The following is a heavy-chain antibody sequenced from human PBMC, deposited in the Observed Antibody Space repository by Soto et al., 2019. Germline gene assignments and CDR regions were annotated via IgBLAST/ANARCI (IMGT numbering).Heavy chain of an antibody. CDR2: INPNSGGT. J-gene: IGHJ6*02. CDR3: ARDGLVVVPAPVDTGYYYYGMDV. Sequence: ASVKVSCKASGYTFTGYYMHWVRQAPGQGLEWMGWINPNSGGTNYAQKFQGWVTMTRDTSISTAYMELSRLRSDDTAVYYCARDGLVVVPAPVDTGYYYYGMDVWGQGTTVTVSS. CDR1: GYTFTGYY. D-gene: IGHD2-2*01. V-gene: IGHV1-2*04.